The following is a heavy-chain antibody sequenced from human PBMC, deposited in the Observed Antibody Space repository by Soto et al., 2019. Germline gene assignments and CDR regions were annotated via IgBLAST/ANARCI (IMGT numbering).Heavy chain of an antibody. CDR3: VMVDNYVTPTPQDV. J-gene: IGHJ6*02. CDR2: ISPYTGNT. Sequence: QVQLVQSGDEVKKPRASVKVSCKASGYTFVNYAIAWVRKAPGQGVEWMGWISPYTGNTHSATKVQGRLTMTTDTSTSTAYMDLGSLTSDDAAVYYCVMVDNYVTPTPQDVWGQGTTVTVSS. V-gene: IGHV1-18*01. CDR1: GYTFVNYA. D-gene: IGHD3-16*01.